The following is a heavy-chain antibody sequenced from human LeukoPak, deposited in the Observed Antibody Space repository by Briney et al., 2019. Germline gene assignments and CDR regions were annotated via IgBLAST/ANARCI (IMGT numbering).Heavy chain of an antibody. Sequence: GGSLRLSCAASGFAFSNQAMGWVRQASGEGLEWVSVISDSGDITYYADSVKGRFTISRDNSKNTLFLQMNSLRAEDTAVYYCAKNGGPHGMDVWGLGTTVTVSS. CDR1: GFAFSNQA. V-gene: IGHV3-23*01. J-gene: IGHJ6*02. CDR2: ISDSGDIT. D-gene: IGHD3-16*01. CDR3: AKNGGPHGMDV.